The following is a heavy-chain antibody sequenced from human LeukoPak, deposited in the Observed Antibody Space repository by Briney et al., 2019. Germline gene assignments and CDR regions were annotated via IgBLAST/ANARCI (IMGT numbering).Heavy chain of an antibody. J-gene: IGHJ4*02. V-gene: IGHV3-48*03. CDR2: FAGSDTTK. D-gene: IGHD3-16*02. CDR1: GFDFVAYA. Sequence: GGSLRLSCAASGFDFVAYAMNWGRQAPGKGLEWVAYFAGSDTTKYYADSVRGRFTISRDNAKNSLYLQMNSLRAEDTALYYCTTLGYHLDSWGQGTLVTVSS. CDR3: TTLGYHLDS.